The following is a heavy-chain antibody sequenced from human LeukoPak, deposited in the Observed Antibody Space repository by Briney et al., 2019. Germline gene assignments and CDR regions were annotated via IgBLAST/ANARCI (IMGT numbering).Heavy chain of an antibody. D-gene: IGHD3-10*01. V-gene: IGHV3-53*01. Sequence: GGSLRLSCAASGFTFNNYAMNWVRQAPGKGLEWVSLIYSGGSTFYADSVKGRFTISRDNSKNTLYLQTNSLRAEDTAVYYCARMDPVLLWFGRYGMDVWGQGTTVTVSS. CDR1: GFTFNNYA. CDR3: ARMDPVLLWFGRYGMDV. CDR2: IYSGGST. J-gene: IGHJ6*02.